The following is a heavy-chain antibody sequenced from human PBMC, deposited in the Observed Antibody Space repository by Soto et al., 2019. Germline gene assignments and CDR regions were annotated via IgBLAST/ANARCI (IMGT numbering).Heavy chain of an antibody. D-gene: IGHD2-2*01. CDR2: IYYSGST. CDR1: GGSIISGGYY. Sequence: SETLSLTCTVSGGSIISGGYYWSWIRQHPGKGLEWIGYIYYSGSTYYNPSLKSRVTISVDTSKNQFSLKLSSVTAADTAVYYCARAPKYQPFAYWGQGTLVTVSS. CDR3: ARAPKYQPFAY. V-gene: IGHV4-31*03. J-gene: IGHJ4*02.